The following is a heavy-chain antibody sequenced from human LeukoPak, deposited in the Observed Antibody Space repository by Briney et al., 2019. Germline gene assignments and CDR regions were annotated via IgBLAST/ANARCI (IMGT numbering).Heavy chain of an antibody. CDR3: VCRYCSGSVCYHYYYYMDV. Sequence: SETLSLTCAVYGGSFRNYYWSWIRQPPGKGLEWIGEVDHSGDTNYNPSLKSRVPLSVDMSKNQFSLKLISVTAAETAVYYCVCRYCSGSVCYHYYYYMDVWGEGTTVTVSS. J-gene: IGHJ6*03. CDR2: VDHSGDT. D-gene: IGHD2-8*02. CDR1: GGSFRNYY. V-gene: IGHV4-34*01.